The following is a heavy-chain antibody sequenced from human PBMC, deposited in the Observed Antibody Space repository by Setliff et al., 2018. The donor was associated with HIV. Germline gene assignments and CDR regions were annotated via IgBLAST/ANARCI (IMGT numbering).Heavy chain of an antibody. CDR3: ARGTHGDFDY. J-gene: IGHJ4*02. V-gene: IGHV4-34*01. D-gene: IGHD4-17*01. Sequence: SETLSLTCAVYGGSFSGYYWSWIRQPPGKGLEWIGEINHSGSTNYNPSLKSRVTISVDTSKNQFSLKLSSVTAADTAVYYCARGTHGDFDYWGQGTLVT. CDR1: GGSFSGYY. CDR2: INHSGST.